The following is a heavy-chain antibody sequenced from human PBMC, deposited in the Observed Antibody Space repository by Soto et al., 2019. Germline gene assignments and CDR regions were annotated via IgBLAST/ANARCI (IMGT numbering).Heavy chain of an antibody. CDR3: AKDLVLAARSTAYYYYYGMDV. D-gene: IGHD2-2*01. CDR2: ISYDGSNK. V-gene: IGHV3-30*18. Sequence: GGSLRLSCAASGFTFSSYGMHWVRQAPGKGLEWVAVISYDGSNKYYADSVKGRFTISRDNSKNTLYLQMNSLRAEDTAVYYCAKDLVLAARSTAYYYYYGMDVWGQGTTVTVSS. CDR1: GFTFSSYG. J-gene: IGHJ6*02.